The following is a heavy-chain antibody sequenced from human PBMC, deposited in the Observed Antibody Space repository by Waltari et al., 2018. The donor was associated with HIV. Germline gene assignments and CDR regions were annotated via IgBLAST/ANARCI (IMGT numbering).Heavy chain of an antibody. CDR3: ARVGVGYYFDY. V-gene: IGHV1-69*02. J-gene: IGHJ4*02. CDR1: GGTFSSYT. D-gene: IGHD3-16*01. CDR2: IIPILGIA. Sequence: QVQLVQSGAEVKKPGSSVKVSCKASGGTFSSYTISWVRQAPGQGLEWMGRIIPILGIANYAQKLQGRVTITADKSTSTAYMELSSLRSEDTAVYYCARVGVGYYFDYWGQGTLVTVSS.